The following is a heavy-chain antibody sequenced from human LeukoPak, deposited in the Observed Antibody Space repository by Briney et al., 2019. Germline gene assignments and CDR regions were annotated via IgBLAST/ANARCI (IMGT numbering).Heavy chain of an antibody. Sequence: ASVKVSCKASGYTFTSYGISWVRQAPGQGLEWMGWISAYNGNTDYAQKLQGRVTMTTDTSTSTAYMELRSLRSDDTAVYHCARVGPFFYGSGQQQDGWEYWGQGTLVTVSS. J-gene: IGHJ4*02. CDR3: ARVGPFFYGSGQQQDGWEY. CDR2: ISAYNGNT. D-gene: IGHD3-10*01. V-gene: IGHV1-18*01. CDR1: GYTFTSYG.